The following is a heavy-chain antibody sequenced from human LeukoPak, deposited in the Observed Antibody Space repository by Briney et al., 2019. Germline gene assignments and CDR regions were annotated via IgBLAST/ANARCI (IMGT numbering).Heavy chain of an antibody. D-gene: IGHD6-13*01. CDR2: MSGTTGSA. J-gene: IGHJ4*02. Sequence: GGSLRLSCAASGFIFSNCAMSWVRQVPGEGLEWASGMSGTTGSAYYADSVKGRFIISRDNSKNTVYLQMNSLRAEDTAVYYCVKGHTNSWYGSHPFDYWGQGTLVTVSS. CDR3: VKGHTNSWYGSHPFDY. CDR1: GFIFSNCA. V-gene: IGHV3-23*01.